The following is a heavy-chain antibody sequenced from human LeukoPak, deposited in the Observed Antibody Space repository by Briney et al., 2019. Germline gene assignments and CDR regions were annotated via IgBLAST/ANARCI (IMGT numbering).Heavy chain of an antibody. D-gene: IGHD3-10*01. J-gene: IGHJ3*02. V-gene: IGHV3-33*01. CDR3: ARVHWGNYYLNAFDI. Sequence: GGSLRLSCAASGFTFSDFGMHWVRQAPGKGLEWVAVTWYDGSNKYYADSVKGRFTISRDNPKNTLYLQMNSLRVEDTAVYYCARVHWGNYYLNAFDIWGQATMVTVSS. CDR2: TWYDGSNK. CDR1: GFTFSDFG.